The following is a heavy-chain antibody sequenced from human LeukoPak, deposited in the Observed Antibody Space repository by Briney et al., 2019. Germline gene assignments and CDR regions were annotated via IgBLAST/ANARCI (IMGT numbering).Heavy chain of an antibody. CDR3: ARLVWGSLTGYYFDY. D-gene: IGHD3-16*01. CDR2: IYHSGST. CDR1: GYSISSGYY. J-gene: IGHJ4*02. Sequence: PPETLSLTCAVSGYSISSGYYWGWIRQPPGKGLEWIGNIYHSGSTYYNPSLKSRVTISVDTSKNQFSLKLSSVTAADTAVYYCARLVWGSLTGYYFDYWGQGTLVTVSS. V-gene: IGHV4-38-2*01.